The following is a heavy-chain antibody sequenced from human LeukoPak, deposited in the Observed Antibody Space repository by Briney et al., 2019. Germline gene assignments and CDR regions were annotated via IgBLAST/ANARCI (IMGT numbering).Heavy chain of an antibody. CDR3: ARDRQWPGEFDY. V-gene: IGHV4-4*07. CDR2: IYTSGST. D-gene: IGHD6-19*01. Sequence: SETLSLTCTVSGGSISSYYWNWIRQPAGKGLEWIGRIYTSGSTNYNPSLKSRVTMSVDTSKNQFSLKLSSVTAADTAVYYCARDRQWPGEFDYWGKGTLVTVSS. CDR1: GGSISSYY. J-gene: IGHJ4*02.